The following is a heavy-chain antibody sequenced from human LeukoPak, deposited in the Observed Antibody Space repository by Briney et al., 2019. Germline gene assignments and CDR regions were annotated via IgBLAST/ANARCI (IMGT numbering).Heavy chain of an antibody. Sequence: SETLSLTCTVSGGSISSYYWSWIRQPPGKGLEWIGYIYYSGSTNYNPSLKSRVTISVDTSKNQFPLKLSSVTAADTAVYYCARSRDENSNYGILNYYYYMDVWGKGTTVTVSS. V-gene: IGHV4-59*01. CDR1: GGSISSYY. CDR2: IYYSGST. J-gene: IGHJ6*03. D-gene: IGHD4-11*01. CDR3: ARSRDENSNYGILNYYYYMDV.